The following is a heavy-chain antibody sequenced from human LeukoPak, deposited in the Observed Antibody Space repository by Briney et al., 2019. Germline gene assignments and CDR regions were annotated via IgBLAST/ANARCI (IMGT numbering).Heavy chain of an antibody. D-gene: IGHD3-22*01. V-gene: IGHV1-8*01. CDR1: GYTFTSYD. Sequence: GASVKVSCKASGYTFTSYDINWVRQATGQGLEWMGWMNPNSGNTGYAQKFQGRVTMTRNTSISTAYMELSSLRSEDTAVYYCARKAPGHYYDNPWGQGTLVTVSS. J-gene: IGHJ5*02. CDR2: MNPNSGNT. CDR3: ARKAPGHYYDNP.